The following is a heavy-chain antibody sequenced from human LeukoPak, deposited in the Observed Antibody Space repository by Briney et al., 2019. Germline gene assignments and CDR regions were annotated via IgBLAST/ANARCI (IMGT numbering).Heavy chain of an antibody. D-gene: IGHD4-17*01. Sequence: SETLSLTCTVSGGSVSSGSYFWTWIRQSPGKRLEYVGYIYDSGRTNYNPSLKSRVTISKDTSKNQFSLKLSSVTAADTAVYYCARVGTGDGDYYFDYWGQGTLVTVSS. J-gene: IGHJ4*02. V-gene: IGHV4-61*01. CDR2: IYDSGRT. CDR1: GGSVSSGSYF. CDR3: ARVGTGDGDYYFDY.